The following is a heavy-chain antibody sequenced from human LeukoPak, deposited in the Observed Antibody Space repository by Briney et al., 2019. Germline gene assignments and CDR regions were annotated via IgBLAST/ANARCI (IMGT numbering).Heavy chain of an antibody. D-gene: IGHD4-17*01. CDR2: INSDGSST. CDR3: ARDYGDYPFYAFDI. CDR1: GFTFSSYW. J-gene: IGHJ3*02. V-gene: IGHV3-74*01. Sequence: PGGSLRLSCAASGFTFSSYWMHWVRQAPGKGLVWASRINSDGSSTSYADSVKGRFTISRDNAKNTLYLQMNSLRAEDTAVYYCARDYGDYPFYAFDIWGQGTMVTVSS.